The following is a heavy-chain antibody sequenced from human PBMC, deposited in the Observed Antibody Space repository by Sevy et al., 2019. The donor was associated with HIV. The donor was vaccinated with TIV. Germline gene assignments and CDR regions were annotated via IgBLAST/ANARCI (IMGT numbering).Heavy chain of an antibody. CDR3: AKDIAGYDSDYYYYYGMDV. CDR2: ISWNSGSI. D-gene: IGHD5-12*01. V-gene: IGHV3-9*01. J-gene: IGHJ6*02. Sequence: SLRLSCAASGFTFDDYAMHWVRQAPGKGLEWVSGISWNSGSIGYADSVKGRFTISRDNAKNSLYLQMNSLRAEDTALYYCAKDIAGYDSDYYYYYGMDVWGQGTTVTVSS. CDR1: GFTFDDYA.